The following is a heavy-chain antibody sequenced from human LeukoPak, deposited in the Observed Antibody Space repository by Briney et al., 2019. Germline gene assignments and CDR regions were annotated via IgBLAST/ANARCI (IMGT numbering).Heavy chain of an antibody. D-gene: IGHD6-13*01. J-gene: IGHJ4*02. CDR1: GFTVSSSY. CDR2: IYSGGDT. Sequence: GGSLRLSCAASGFTVSSSYMSWVRQAPGKGLEWVSVIYSGGDTHYAGSVKGRFTISRDNSVNTLYLQMSSLRTEDTAVYYCARAFVTAAGFFDTWVQGTLVTVSS. V-gene: IGHV3-66*02. CDR3: ARAFVTAAGFFDT.